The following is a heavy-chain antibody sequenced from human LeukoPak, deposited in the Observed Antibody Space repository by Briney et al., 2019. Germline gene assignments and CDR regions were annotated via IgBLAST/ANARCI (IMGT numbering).Heavy chain of an antibody. D-gene: IGHD3-16*01. CDR2: ISGSGDST. CDR1: GFIFRHYA. J-gene: IGHJ4*02. V-gene: IGHV3-23*01. CDR3: AKALGDWPTTLDY. Sequence: GGSLRLSCSASGFIFRHYAVNWVRQSPGKGLEWVSGISGSGDSTYYADSVKGRFTVSRDNSKNTLYLQMNSLTAADTAVYFCAKALGDWPTTLDYWGRGTLVTVSS.